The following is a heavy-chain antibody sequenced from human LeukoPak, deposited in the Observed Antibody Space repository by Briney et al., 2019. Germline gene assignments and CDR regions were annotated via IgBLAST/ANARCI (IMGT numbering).Heavy chain of an antibody. J-gene: IGHJ4*02. D-gene: IGHD2-8*01. V-gene: IGHV3-7*01. CDR3: ARLKDDVTKLDY. CDR1: GFTFSTYW. CDR2: MNQDGSQK. Sequence: GGPLRLSCAASGFTFSTYWMSWVRQAPGKGLEWVANMNQDGSQKRYVDSVQGRFTISRDNTKTSLFLQMNSLRAEDTAVYYCARLKDDVTKLDYWGQGTLVTVSS.